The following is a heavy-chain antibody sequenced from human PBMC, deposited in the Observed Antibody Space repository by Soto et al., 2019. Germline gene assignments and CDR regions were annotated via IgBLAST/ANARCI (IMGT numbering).Heavy chain of an antibody. Sequence: LSLTCTGSGGSISSSSYYGGWIRQPPGKGLEWIGSIYYSGSTYYNPSLKSRVTISVDTSKNQFSLKLSSVTAADTAVYYCARRIAVLRYFDWLLDTYMDVWGQGTTVTVSS. V-gene: IGHV4-39*01. CDR1: GGSISSSSYY. CDR3: ARRIAVLRYFDWLLDTYMDV. D-gene: IGHD3-9*01. CDR2: IYYSGST. J-gene: IGHJ6*02.